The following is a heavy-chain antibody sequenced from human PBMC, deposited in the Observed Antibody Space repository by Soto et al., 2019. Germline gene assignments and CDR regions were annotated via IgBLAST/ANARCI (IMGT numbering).Heavy chain of an antibody. J-gene: IGHJ4*02. CDR2: IYPGDSDT. CDR3: ARPYDSSGYYQYYFDY. CDR1: GYSFTSYW. D-gene: IGHD3-22*01. V-gene: IGHV5-51*01. Sequence: GESLKISCKGSGYSFTSYWIGWVRQMPGKGLEWMGIIYPGDSDTRYSPSFQGQVTISADKSISTAYLQWSSLKASDTAMHYCARPYDSSGYYQYYFDYWGQGTLVTVSS.